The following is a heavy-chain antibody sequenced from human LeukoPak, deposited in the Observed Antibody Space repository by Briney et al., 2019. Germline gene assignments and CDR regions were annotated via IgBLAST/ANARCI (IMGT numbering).Heavy chain of an antibody. Sequence: GGSLRLSCATFGFTLSYYSMHWVRKAPGRGLEWGSYISNSGRTIYYADSVKGRFTISRDNAKNSVYLQMNSMRAEDTAVYYCGRERMRLFGDHWGQGTLVTVSS. CDR3: GRERMRLFGDH. CDR2: ISNSGRTI. V-gene: IGHV3-48*01. CDR1: GFTLSYYS. J-gene: IGHJ4*02. D-gene: IGHD3-3*01.